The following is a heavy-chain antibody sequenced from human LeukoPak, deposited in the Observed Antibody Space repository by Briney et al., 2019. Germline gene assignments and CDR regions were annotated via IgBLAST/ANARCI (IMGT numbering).Heavy chain of an antibody. Sequence: PGGSLRLSCAASGFTFSSYAMSWVRQAPGKGLEWVSAISGSGGSTYYADSVKGRFTISRDNSKNTLYLQMNSLRAEDTAVYYCSYGSGSYYTPSFDYWGQGTLVTVSS. CDR1: GFTFSSYA. D-gene: IGHD3-10*01. J-gene: IGHJ4*02. CDR3: SYGSGSYYTPSFDY. CDR2: ISGSGGST. V-gene: IGHV3-23*01.